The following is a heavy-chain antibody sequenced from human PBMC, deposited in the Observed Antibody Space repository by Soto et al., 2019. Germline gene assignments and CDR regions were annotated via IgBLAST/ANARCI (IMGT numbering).Heavy chain of an antibody. CDR3: NAALTYYYYYGMDV. D-gene: IGHD2-15*01. J-gene: IGHJ6*02. Sequence: QLQLQESGPGLVKPSETLSLTCTVSGGSISSSSYYWGWIRQPPGKGLEWIGSTYYSGSTYYNPSLKSRVTISVDTSKNQFSLKLSSVTAADTAVYYCNAALTYYYYYGMDVWGQGTTVTVSS. CDR1: GGSISSSSYY. V-gene: IGHV4-39*01. CDR2: TYYSGST.